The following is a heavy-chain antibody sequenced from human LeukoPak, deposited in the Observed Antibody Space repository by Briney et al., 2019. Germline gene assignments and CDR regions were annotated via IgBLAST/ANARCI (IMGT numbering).Heavy chain of an antibody. D-gene: IGHD1-26*01. J-gene: IGHJ4*02. CDR3: AKSRGWELLGLYFDY. CDR1: GFTFSSYA. Sequence: GGSLRLSCAASGFTFSSYAMSWVRQAPGKGLEWVSAISGSGGSTYYADSVKGRFTISRDNSKNTLYLQMNSLRAEDTAVYYCAKSRGWELLGLYFDYWGQGTLVTVSS. CDR2: ISGSGGST. V-gene: IGHV3-23*01.